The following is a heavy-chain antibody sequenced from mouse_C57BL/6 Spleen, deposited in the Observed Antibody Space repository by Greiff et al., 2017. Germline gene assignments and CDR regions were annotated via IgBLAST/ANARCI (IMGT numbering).Heavy chain of an antibody. Sequence: EVKLMESEGGLVQPGSSMKLSCTASGFTFSDYYMAWVRQVPEKGLEWVANINYDGSSTYYLDSLKSRFIISRDNAKNILYLQMSSLKSEDTATYYCARIDGYWAWFAYWGQGTLVTVSA. V-gene: IGHV5-16*01. CDR3: ARIDGYWAWFAY. D-gene: IGHD2-3*01. CDR2: INYDGSST. CDR1: GFTFSDYY. J-gene: IGHJ3*01.